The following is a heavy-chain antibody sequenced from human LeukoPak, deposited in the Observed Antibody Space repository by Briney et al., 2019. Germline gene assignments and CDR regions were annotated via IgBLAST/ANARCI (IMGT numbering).Heavy chain of an antibody. CDR1: GFTFSSYG. CDR2: IRYDGSNK. D-gene: IGHD3-16*02. CDR3: AKDPRGGMITFGGVIVDY. Sequence: GGSLRLSCAASGFTFSSYGMHWVRQAPGKGLEGVAFIRYDGSNKYYADSVKGRFTISRDNSKNMLYLQMNSLRAEDTAVYYCAKDPRGGMITFGGVIVDYWGQGTLVTVSS. V-gene: IGHV3-30*02. J-gene: IGHJ4*02.